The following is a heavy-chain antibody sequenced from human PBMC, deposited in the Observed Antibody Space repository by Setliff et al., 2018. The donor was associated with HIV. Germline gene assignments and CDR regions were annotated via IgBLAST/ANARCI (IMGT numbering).Heavy chain of an antibody. CDR3: ARDVYDYDFGGYFYMDV. V-gene: IGHV4-61*01. CDR2: IYYGGHT. J-gene: IGHJ6*03. CDR1: GGSISSTSYY. Sequence: SETLSLTCTVSGGSISSTSYYWGWIRQPPGKGLEWIGYIYYGGHTNYNPSLKSRVTVSADTSKNQISLKLSSLTAADTAVYYCARDVYDYDFGGYFYMDVWGKGTTVTVSS. D-gene: IGHD3-3*01.